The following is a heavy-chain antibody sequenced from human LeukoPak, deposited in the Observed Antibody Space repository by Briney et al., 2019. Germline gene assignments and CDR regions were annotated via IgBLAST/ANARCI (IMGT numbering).Heavy chain of an antibody. Sequence: GGSLRLSCAASGFTFSSYWMSWVRQAPGKGLEWVANIKQDGSEKYYVDSVKGRFTISRDNAKNSLYLQMNSLRAEDTAVYYCAKVWGWNDAGYFDYWGQGTLVTVSS. CDR2: IKQDGSEK. V-gene: IGHV3-7*01. CDR3: AKVWGWNDAGYFDY. J-gene: IGHJ4*02. D-gene: IGHD1-1*01. CDR1: GFTFSSYW.